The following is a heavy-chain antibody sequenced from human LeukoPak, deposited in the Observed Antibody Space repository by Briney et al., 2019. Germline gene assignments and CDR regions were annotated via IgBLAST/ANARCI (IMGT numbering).Heavy chain of an antibody. CDR2: ISGSGGST. J-gene: IGHJ4*02. V-gene: IGHV3-23*01. CDR3: AKSGSYCNGLDY. CDR1: GLTFSSYA. Sequence: GGSLRLSCAASGLTFSSYAMSWVRQAQGKGLEWASAISGSGGSTYYADSVKGRFTISRDNSKNTLYLQMNSLRAEDTAVYYCAKSGSYCNGLDYWGQGTLVTVSS. D-gene: IGHD3-10*01.